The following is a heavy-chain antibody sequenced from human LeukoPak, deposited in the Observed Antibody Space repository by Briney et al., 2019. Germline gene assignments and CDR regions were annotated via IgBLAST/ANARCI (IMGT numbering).Heavy chain of an antibody. J-gene: IGHJ4*02. CDR3: AQRHYVGNSEFLDN. D-gene: IGHD4-23*01. V-gene: IGHV3-33*07. Sequence: PGRSLRLSCAASGFSFSSYGMYWVRQAPGKGLEWVALIYNDGGLPNYLDSVRGRFTISRDNSKNTLYLQMDSLRVEDTAVYYCAQRHYVGNSEFLDNWGQGSLVIVSS. CDR1: GFSFSSYG. CDR2: IYNDGGLP.